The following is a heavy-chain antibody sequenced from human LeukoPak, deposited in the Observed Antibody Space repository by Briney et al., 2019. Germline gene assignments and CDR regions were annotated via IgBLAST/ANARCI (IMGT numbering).Heavy chain of an antibody. CDR2: IYPGDSDT. CDR3: ARRPGRYSSGNTWDY. CDR1: GYSFTSYW. Sequence: GESLKISRKGSGYSFTSYWIGWVRQMPGKGLEWMGIIYPGDSDTRYSPSFQGQVTISADKSISTAYLQWSSLKASDTAMYYCARRPGRYSSGNTWDYWGQGTLVTVSS. V-gene: IGHV5-51*01. D-gene: IGHD6-19*01. J-gene: IGHJ4*02.